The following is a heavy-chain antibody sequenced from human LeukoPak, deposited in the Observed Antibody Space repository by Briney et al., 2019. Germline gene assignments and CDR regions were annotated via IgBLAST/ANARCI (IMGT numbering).Heavy chain of an antibody. Sequence: ASVNVSCKASGYTFTSYGISWVRQAPGQGLEWMGIINPSGGSTSYAQKFQGRVTMTRDTSTSTVYMELSSLRSEDTAVYYCARDSSGVDYWGQGTLVTVSS. CDR2: INPSGGST. CDR3: ARDSSGVDY. V-gene: IGHV1-46*01. D-gene: IGHD3-22*01. J-gene: IGHJ4*02. CDR1: GYTFTSYG.